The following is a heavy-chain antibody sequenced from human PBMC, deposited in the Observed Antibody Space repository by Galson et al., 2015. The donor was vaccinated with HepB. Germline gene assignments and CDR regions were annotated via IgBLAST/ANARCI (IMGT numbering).Heavy chain of an antibody. CDR1: GFIFNYYA. CDR3: AKDYADKAVTSETAALFEY. CDR2: IIANGAST. D-gene: IGHD4-17*01. Sequence: SLRLSCATSGFIFNYYAMSWVRQAPGKGLEWVSGIIANGASTHYADSVKGRFTISRDNSRNTVYLHMNSLRAEDSAVYHCAKDYADKAVTSETAALFEYWGQEALVAVSS. V-gene: IGHV3-23*01. J-gene: IGHJ4*02.